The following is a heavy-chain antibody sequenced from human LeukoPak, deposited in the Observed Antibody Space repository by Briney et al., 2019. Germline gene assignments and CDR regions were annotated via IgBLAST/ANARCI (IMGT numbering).Heavy chain of an antibody. V-gene: IGHV4-39*01. J-gene: IGHJ6*03. D-gene: IGHD3-10*01. Sequence: PSETLSLTCTVSGGSISSSIYYWGWIRQPPGRGLEWIGSIFHSGSTDYKPSLKSRVTISVDTSKNQFSLKLSSVTAADTAVYYCARLRRYYGSGSYQIIAYRYYYMDVWGKGTTVTISS. CDR1: GGSISSSIYY. CDR2: IFHSGST. CDR3: ARLRRYYGSGSYQIIAYRYYYMDV.